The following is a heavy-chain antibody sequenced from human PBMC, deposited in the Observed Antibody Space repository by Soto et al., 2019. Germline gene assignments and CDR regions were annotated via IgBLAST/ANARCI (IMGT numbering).Heavy chain of an antibody. CDR3: ARVVVPAAISWFDP. CDR2: INPIFGTA. V-gene: IGHV1-69*06. D-gene: IGHD2-2*01. Sequence: QVQLVQSGAEVKKPGSSVKVSCKASGGTFSSYAISWVRQAPGQGLEWMGGINPIFGTADYAQKFQGRVTITADKSTSTAYMELSSLRSEDTAVYYCARVVVPAAISWFDPWGQGTLVTVSS. J-gene: IGHJ5*02. CDR1: GGTFSSYA.